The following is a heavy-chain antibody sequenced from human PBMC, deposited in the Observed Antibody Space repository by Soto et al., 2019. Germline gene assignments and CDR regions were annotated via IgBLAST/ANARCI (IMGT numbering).Heavy chain of an antibody. V-gene: IGHV4-59*01. Sequence: SETLSLTCTVSGGSISSYYWSWIRQPPGKGLEWIGYIYYSGSTNYNPSLKSRVTISVDTSKNQFSLKPSSVTAADTAVYYCARGGARYYYYYYMDVWGKGTTVTVSS. CDR3: ARGGARYYYYYYMDV. CDR1: GGSISSYY. J-gene: IGHJ6*03. D-gene: IGHD2-15*01. CDR2: IYYSGST.